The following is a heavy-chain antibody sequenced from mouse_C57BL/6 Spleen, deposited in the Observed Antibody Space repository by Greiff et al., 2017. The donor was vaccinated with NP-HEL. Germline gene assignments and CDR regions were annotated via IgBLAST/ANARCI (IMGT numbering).Heavy chain of an antibody. CDR1: GFTFSSYA. D-gene: IGHD2-1*01. J-gene: IGHJ2*01. V-gene: IGHV5-4*03. CDR2: LSDGGSYT. CDR3: ARIYYGNYDSFDY. Sequence: EVKVVESGGGLVKPGGSLKLSCAASGFTFSSYAMSWVRQTPEKRLEWVATLSDGGSYTYYPDNVKGRFTISRDNAKNNLYLQMSHLKSEDTAMYYCARIYYGNYDSFDYWGQGTTLTVSS.